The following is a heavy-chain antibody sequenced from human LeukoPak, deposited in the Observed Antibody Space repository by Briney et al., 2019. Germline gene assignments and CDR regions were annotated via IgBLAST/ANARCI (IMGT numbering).Heavy chain of an antibody. CDR3: ARVLRAGQELDY. J-gene: IGHJ4*02. CDR1: GFTFSSYA. CDR2: ISYDGSNK. V-gene: IGHV3-30-3*01. Sequence: GGSLRLSCAASGFTFSSYAMHWVRQAPGKGLEWVAVISYDGSNKYYADSVKGRFTISRDNSKNTLYLQMNSLRAEDTAVYHCARVLRAGQELDYWGQGTLVTVSS.